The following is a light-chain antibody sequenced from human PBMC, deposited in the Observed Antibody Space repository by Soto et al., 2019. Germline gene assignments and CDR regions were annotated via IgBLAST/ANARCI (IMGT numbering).Light chain of an antibody. CDR1: SSDVGGYNY. V-gene: IGLV2-11*01. CDR3: CSSGGTYTWV. Sequence: QSALTQPRSVSGSPGQSVTISCTGTSSDVGGYNYVYWYQQHPGKAPKLMIYDVSKRPSGVPDRFSGSKSGNTSSLTISGLEAEEEADYYWCSSGGTYTWVFGGGTKLTVL. J-gene: IGLJ3*02. CDR2: DVS.